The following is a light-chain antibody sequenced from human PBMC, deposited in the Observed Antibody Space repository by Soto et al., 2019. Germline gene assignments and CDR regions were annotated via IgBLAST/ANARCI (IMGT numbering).Light chain of an antibody. V-gene: IGKV3-11*01. CDR2: DAS. Sequence: EIVLTQSPVTLSVSPGQRATLSCRASQSISSYLAWYQHKPGQAPRLLIYDASNRATDIPSRFSGSGFGTDFTLTISGLEPEDSAVYYCQQRTNGRTTFGQGTRLEIK. CDR1: QSISSY. J-gene: IGKJ5*01. CDR3: QQRTNGRTT.